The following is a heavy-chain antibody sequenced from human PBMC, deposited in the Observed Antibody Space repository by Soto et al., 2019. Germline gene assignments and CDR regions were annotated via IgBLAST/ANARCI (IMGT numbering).Heavy chain of an antibody. D-gene: IGHD3-16*02. Sequence: QVQLQQWGAGLLKPSETLSLTCAVYGGSFSGYYWSWIRQPPGKGLEWIGEINHSGSTNYNPSLKGRVTLSVDTSKNKFYLKLSSVTAADTAVDYCARGFPRGVYRSAIFDYWGQGTLVTVSS. CDR2: INHSGST. CDR1: GGSFSGYY. J-gene: IGHJ4*02. V-gene: IGHV4-34*01. CDR3: ARGFPRGVYRSAIFDY.